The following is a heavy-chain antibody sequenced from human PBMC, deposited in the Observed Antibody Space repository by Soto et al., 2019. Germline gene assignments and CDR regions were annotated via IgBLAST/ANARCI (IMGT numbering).Heavy chain of an antibody. J-gene: IGHJ4*02. V-gene: IGHV3-21*06. CDR2: ISITTNYI. Sequence: GGSLRLSCSASGFTFSTYWMSWVRQAPRKGLEWVSSISITTNYIYYGDSMKGRFTISRDNAKNSLYLEMNSLRAEDTAVYYCARESEDLTSNFDYWGQGTLVTVSS. CDR1: GFTFSTYW. CDR3: ARESEDLTSNFDY.